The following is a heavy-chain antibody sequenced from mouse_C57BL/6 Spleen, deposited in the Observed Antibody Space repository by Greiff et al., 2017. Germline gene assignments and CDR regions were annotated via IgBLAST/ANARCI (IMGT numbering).Heavy chain of an antibody. Sequence: VQLQESGAELVKPGASVKISCKASGYAFSSYWMNWVKQRPGKGLEWIGQIYPGDGDTNYNGKFKGKATLTADKSSSTAYMQLSSLTSEDSAVYFCARGGDSRYFDVWGTGTTVTVSS. V-gene: IGHV1-80*01. CDR1: GYAFSSYW. CDR3: ARGGDSRYFDV. CDR2: IYPGDGDT. J-gene: IGHJ1*03. D-gene: IGHD2-13*01.